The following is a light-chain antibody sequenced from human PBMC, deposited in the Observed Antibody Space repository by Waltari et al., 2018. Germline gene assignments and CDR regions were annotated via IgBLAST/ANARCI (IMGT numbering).Light chain of an antibody. V-gene: IGLV1-44*01. J-gene: IGLJ2*01. CDR1: SSNIGIHT. Sequence: QSVLTQPPSASGTPGQRVTISCSGSSSNIGIHTVNWYQQLPGTAPNLIIYRDNQRPSAVPGRFSGSKSGTSASLAISGLQSEDEAEYYCATWDDSLNAVVFGGGTKLTVL. CDR2: RDN. CDR3: ATWDDSLNAVV.